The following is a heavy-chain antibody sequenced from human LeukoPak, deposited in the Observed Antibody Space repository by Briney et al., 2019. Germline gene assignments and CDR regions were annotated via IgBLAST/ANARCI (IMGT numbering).Heavy chain of an antibody. CDR1: GITLRSDS. Sequence: AGGSLRLSCAASGITLRSDSMNWVRQAPGKGLEWVSYISSSGSTIYYADSVKGRFTISRDNAKNSLYLQMNSLRAEDTAVYYCAELGITMIGGVWGKGTTVTISS. CDR2: ISSSGSTI. V-gene: IGHV3-48*01. J-gene: IGHJ6*04. CDR3: AELGITMIGGV. D-gene: IGHD3-10*02.